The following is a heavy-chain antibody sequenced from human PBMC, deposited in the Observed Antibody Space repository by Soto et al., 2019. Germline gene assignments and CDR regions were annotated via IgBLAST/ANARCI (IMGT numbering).Heavy chain of an antibody. J-gene: IGHJ4*02. CDR1: GFTFNYYW. CDR2: LQNDGSHP. D-gene: IGHD2-21*02. CDR3: ARGGDPDY. V-gene: IGHV3-74*01. Sequence: EVQLVESGGGLVQPGGSLRLSCVASGFTFNYYWMHWVRQAPGKGLMWVSRLQNDGSHPDYADSVKGRFTISRDNAKNTLYPQKNDPGAEDTDGYYCARGGDPDYWGQGTLVTVSS.